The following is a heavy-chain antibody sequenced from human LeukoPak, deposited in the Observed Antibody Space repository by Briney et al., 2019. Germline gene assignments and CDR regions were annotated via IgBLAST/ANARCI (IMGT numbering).Heavy chain of an antibody. CDR3: ASSVTPPYWYFDL. Sequence: SETLSLTCTVSGGSISSYYWSWIRQSPGKGLEWIGYIYYSGSTNCSPSLRSRVTMSVDTSKNQFPLKLSSVTAADTAVYYCASSVTPPYWYFDLWGRGTLVTVSS. D-gene: IGHD1-26*01. CDR1: GGSISSYY. V-gene: IGHV4-59*01. J-gene: IGHJ2*01. CDR2: IYYSGST.